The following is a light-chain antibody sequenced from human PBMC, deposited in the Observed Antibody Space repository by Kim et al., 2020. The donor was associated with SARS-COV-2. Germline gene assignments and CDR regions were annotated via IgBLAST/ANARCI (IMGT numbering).Light chain of an antibody. CDR2: RNN. J-gene: IGLJ2*01. CDR3: SAWDSSLSAWI. CDR1: SNNVGSEG. Sequence: RETPTLNGTGNSNNVGSEGEAWLQQHQGHPPKLLSYRNNNRPSGISERLSASRSGNTASLTIAGLQPEDEADYYCSAWDSSLSAWIFGGGTKLTVL. V-gene: IGLV10-54*01.